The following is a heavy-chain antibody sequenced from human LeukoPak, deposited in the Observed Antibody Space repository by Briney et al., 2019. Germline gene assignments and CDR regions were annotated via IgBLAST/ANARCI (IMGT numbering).Heavy chain of an antibody. V-gene: IGHV4-59*01. CDR2: VHYTGGT. Sequence: SETLSRTCAVSGGSISGYYWMWVRQPPGKGLEWIGYVHYTGGTRYNPSLNSRVTISVDTSQNQFSLKLSAVTAADTAVYYSAREIPAAGHFDYWGQGFLVTVSS. CDR1: GGSISGYY. CDR3: AREIPAAGHFDY. J-gene: IGHJ4*02. D-gene: IGHD6-13*01.